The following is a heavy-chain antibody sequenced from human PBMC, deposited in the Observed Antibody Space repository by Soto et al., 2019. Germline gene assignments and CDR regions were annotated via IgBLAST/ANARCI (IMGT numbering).Heavy chain of an antibody. CDR3: ARDPHYDFWSGYYTGMNYYGMDV. Sequence: GVSLRLSCAASGFTFSSYAMHWVRQAPGKGLEWVAVISYDGSNKYYADSVKGRFTISRDNSKNTLYLQMNSLRAEDTAVYYCARDPHYDFWSGYYTGMNYYGMDVWGQGTTVTVSS. V-gene: IGHV3-30-3*01. J-gene: IGHJ6*02. CDR2: ISYDGSNK. D-gene: IGHD3-3*01. CDR1: GFTFSSYA.